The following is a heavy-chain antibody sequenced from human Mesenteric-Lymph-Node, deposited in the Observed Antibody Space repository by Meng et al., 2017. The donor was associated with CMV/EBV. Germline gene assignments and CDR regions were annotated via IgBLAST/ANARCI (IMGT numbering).Heavy chain of an antibody. J-gene: IGHJ4*02. CDR1: GGSFSGYY. V-gene: IGHV4-34*01. D-gene: IGHD6-13*01. Sequence: SETLSLTCAVYGGSFSGYYWSWIRQPPGKGLEWSGEINHSGSTNYNPSLKSRVAISVDTSKNQFSLKLSSVTAADTAVYYCARRGTAAAQDYWGQGTLVTVSS. CDR2: INHSGST. CDR3: ARRGTAAAQDY.